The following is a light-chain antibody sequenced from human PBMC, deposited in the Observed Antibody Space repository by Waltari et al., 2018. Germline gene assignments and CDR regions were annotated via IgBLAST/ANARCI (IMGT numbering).Light chain of an antibody. Sequence: QSVLTQPPSVSGAPGQRVTISSTGSSSNIWQGYDVHWYQQVPGTAPKLLIYVNSNRPSGVPDRFSGSRSGTSASLTITGLRAEDEADYYCQSYDSSLNGRVFGGGTKVTVL. J-gene: IGLJ2*01. CDR2: VNS. CDR1: SSNIWQGYD. V-gene: IGLV1-40*01. CDR3: QSYDSSLNGRV.